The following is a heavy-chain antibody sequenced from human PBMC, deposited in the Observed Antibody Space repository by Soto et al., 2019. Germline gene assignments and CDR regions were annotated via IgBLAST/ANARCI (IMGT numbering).Heavy chain of an antibody. CDR1: GGSISSYY. Sequence: KTSETLSLTCTVSGGSISSYYWSWIRQPPGKGLEWIGYIYYSGSTNYNPPLKSRVTISVDTSKNQFSLKLSSVTAADTAAYYCARARRYYGSGSYFWFDPWGQGTLVTVSS. D-gene: IGHD3-10*01. CDR2: IYYSGST. CDR3: ARARRYYGSGSYFWFDP. V-gene: IGHV4-59*01. J-gene: IGHJ5*02.